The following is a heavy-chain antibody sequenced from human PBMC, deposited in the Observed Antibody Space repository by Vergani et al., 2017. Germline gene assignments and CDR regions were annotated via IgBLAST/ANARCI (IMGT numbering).Heavy chain of an antibody. Sequence: QVQLVESGGGLVKPGGSLRLSCAASGFTFSDYYMSWIRQAPGKGLEWVSYISSSSSYTNYADSVKGRFTISRDNSKNSLYLEMNSLRTEDTALYYCAKAADSSGYGIDYWGQGTLVTVSS. V-gene: IGHV3-11*05. J-gene: IGHJ4*02. D-gene: IGHD3-22*01. CDR1: GFTFSDYY. CDR2: ISSSSSYT. CDR3: AKAADSSGYGIDY.